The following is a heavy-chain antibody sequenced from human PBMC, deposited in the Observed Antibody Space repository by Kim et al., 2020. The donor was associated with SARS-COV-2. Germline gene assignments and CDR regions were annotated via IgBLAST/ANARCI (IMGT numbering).Heavy chain of an antibody. Sequence: GGSLRLSCAASGFTFSSYGMHWVRQAPGKGLEWVAVIWYDGSNKYYADSVKGRFTISRDNSKNTLYLQMNSLRAEDTAVYYCARANPGVVPAAPHYYYGMDVWGQGTTVTVSS. CDR1: GFTFSSYG. CDR3: ARANPGVVPAAPHYYYGMDV. J-gene: IGHJ6*02. V-gene: IGHV3-33*01. CDR2: IWYDGSNK. D-gene: IGHD2-2*01.